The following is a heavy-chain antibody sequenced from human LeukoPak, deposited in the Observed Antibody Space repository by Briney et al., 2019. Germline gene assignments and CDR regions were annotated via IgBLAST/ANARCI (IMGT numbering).Heavy chain of an antibody. CDR3: ARYYDSSGYFDY. V-gene: IGHV1-69*06. Sequence: SVKVSCKASGGTFSSYAISWVRQAPGQGLEWMGGIIPIFGTANYAQKFQGRVTITADKSTSTAYMELSSLRSEDTAVYYCARYYDSSGYFDYWGQGTLVTVSS. J-gene: IGHJ4*02. D-gene: IGHD3-22*01. CDR1: GGTFSSYA. CDR2: IIPIFGTA.